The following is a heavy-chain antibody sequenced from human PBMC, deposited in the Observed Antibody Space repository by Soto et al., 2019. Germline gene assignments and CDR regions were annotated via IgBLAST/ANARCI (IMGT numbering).Heavy chain of an antibody. CDR1: GGSFSGYY. J-gene: IGHJ5*02. Sequence: SETLSLTCAFYGGSFSGYYWSWIRQPPGKGLEWIGEINHSGSTNYNPSLKSRVTISVDTSKNQFSLKLSSVTAADTAVYYCARGALTLYCSSTSCRNWFDPWGQGTLVTVSS. V-gene: IGHV4-34*01. CDR2: INHSGST. D-gene: IGHD2-2*01. CDR3: ARGALTLYCSSTSCRNWFDP.